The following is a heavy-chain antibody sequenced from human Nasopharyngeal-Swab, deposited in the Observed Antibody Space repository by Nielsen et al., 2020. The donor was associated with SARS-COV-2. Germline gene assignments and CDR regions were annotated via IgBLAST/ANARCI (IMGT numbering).Heavy chain of an antibody. Sequence: SETLSLTCTVSGGSISSYYWSWIRQPPGKGLEWIGEINHSGSTNYNPSLKSRVTISVDTSKNQFSLKLSSVTAADTAVYYCARVREVQGVMEGPPHPQPDAFDIWGQGTTVTVSS. CDR1: GGSISSYY. D-gene: IGHD3-10*01. CDR2: INHSGST. V-gene: IGHV4-34*01. CDR3: ARVREVQGVMEGPPHPQPDAFDI. J-gene: IGHJ3*02.